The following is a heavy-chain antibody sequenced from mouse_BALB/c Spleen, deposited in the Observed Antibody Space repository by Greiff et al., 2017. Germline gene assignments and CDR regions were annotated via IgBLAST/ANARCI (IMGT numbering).Heavy chain of an antibody. V-gene: IGHV4-1*02. CDR3: ARPYDYDGVAY. CDR1: GFDFSRYW. Sequence: EVKLVESGGGLVQPGGSLKLSCAASGFDFSRYWMSWVRQAPGKGLEWIGEINPDSSTINYTPSLKDKFIISRDNAKNTLYLQMSKVRSEDTALYYCARPYDYDGVAYWGQGTLVTVSA. D-gene: IGHD2-4*01. CDR2: INPDSSTI. J-gene: IGHJ3*01.